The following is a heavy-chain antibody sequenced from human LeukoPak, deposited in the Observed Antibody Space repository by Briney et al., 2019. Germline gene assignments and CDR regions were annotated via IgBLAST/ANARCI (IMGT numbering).Heavy chain of an antibody. Sequence: GGSLRLSCAASGFTLSTYGMYWVRQAPGKGLEWVAVIWNDGSNKHYADSVKGGFTISRAYYKNTLVLQMTRLRAEDTALYFRAKDLSSSWFEGLDNWGQGTLVTVSS. D-gene: IGHD6-13*01. CDR2: IWNDGSNK. V-gene: IGHV3-33*06. J-gene: IGHJ4*02. CDR3: AKDLSSSWFEGLDN. CDR1: GFTLSTYG.